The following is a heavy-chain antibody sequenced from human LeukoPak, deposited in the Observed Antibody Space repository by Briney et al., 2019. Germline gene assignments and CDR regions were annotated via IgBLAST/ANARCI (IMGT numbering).Heavy chain of an antibody. CDR3: ARGGDIVVVPAARRAGRNYYMDV. J-gene: IGHJ6*03. CDR1: GGSISSYY. D-gene: IGHD2-2*01. Sequence: SETLSLTCTVSGGSISSYYWSWIRQPPGKGLEWIGYIYYSGSTNYNPSLKSRVTISVDTSKNQFSLKLSSVTAADTAVYYCARGGDIVVVPAARRAGRNYYMDVWGKGTTVTVSS. CDR2: IYYSGST. V-gene: IGHV4-59*12.